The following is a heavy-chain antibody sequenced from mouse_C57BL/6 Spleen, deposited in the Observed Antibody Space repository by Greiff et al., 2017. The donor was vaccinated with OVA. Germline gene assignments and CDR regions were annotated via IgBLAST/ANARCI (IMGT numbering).Heavy chain of an antibody. CDR1: GYTFTSYW. CDR3: ARSYYGNWGYFDV. Sequence: QVQLQQSGAELVMPGASVKLSCKASGYTFTSYWMHWVKQRPGQGLEWIGEIDPSDSYTNYNQKFKGKSTLTVDKSSSTAYMQLSSLTSEDSAVYYCARSYYGNWGYFDVWGTGTTVTVSS. D-gene: IGHD2-10*01. V-gene: IGHV1-69*01. J-gene: IGHJ1*03. CDR2: IDPSDSYT.